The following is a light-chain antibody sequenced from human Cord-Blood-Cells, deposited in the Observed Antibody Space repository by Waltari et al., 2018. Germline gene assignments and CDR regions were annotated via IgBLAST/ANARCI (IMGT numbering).Light chain of an antibody. Sequence: QSALTQPPSASGSPGQSVTISCTGTSSDFGAYNYVPWYQQHPGKAPKLMIYEVSKRPSGVPDRFSGSKSGNTASLTVSGLQAEDEADYYCSSYAGSNNEVFGGGTKLTVL. V-gene: IGLV2-8*01. CDR3: SSYAGSNNEV. CDR2: EVS. J-gene: IGLJ2*01. CDR1: SSDFGAYNY.